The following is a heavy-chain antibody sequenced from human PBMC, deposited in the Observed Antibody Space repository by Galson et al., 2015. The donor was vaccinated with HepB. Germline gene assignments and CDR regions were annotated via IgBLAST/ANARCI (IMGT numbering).Heavy chain of an antibody. CDR3: ARHPEGEYGDYGYYYYGMDV. V-gene: IGHV5-51*01. D-gene: IGHD4-17*01. Sequence: QSGAEVKKPGESLKISCKGSGYSFTSYWIGWVRQMPGKGLEWMGIIYPGDSDARYSPSFQGQVTISADKSISTAYLQWSSLKASDTAMYYCARHPEGEYGDYGYYYYGMDVWGQGTTVTVSS. J-gene: IGHJ6*02. CDR2: IYPGDSDA. CDR1: GYSFTSYW.